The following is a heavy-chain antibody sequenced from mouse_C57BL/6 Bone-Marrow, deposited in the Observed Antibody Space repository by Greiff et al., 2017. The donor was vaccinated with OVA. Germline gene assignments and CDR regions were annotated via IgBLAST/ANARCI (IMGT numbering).Heavy chain of an antibody. CDR2: ISNLAYSI. CDR3: ARHDDVPPWFAY. J-gene: IGHJ3*01. Sequence: EVQGVESGGGLVQPGGSLKLSCAASGFTFSDYGMAWVRQAPRKGPEWVAFISNLAYSIYYADTVTGRFTISRENAKNTLYLEMSSLRSEDTAMYYCARHDDVPPWFAYWGQGTLVTVSA. V-gene: IGHV5-15*01. CDR1: GFTFSDYG. D-gene: IGHD2-3*01.